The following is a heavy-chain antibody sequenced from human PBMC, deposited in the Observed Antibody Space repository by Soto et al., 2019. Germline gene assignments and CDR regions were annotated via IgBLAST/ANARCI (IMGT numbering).Heavy chain of an antibody. V-gene: IGHV4-30-4*01. CDR3: ARSWIQLPDFDY. CDR1: GGSISSGDYY. J-gene: IGHJ4*02. Sequence: PSETLSLTCTVSGGSISSGDYYWSWIRQPPGKGLEWIGYIYYSGSTYYNPSLKSRVTISVDTSKNQFSLKLSSVTAADTAVYYCARSWIQLPDFDYWGQGTLVTVS. CDR2: IYYSGST. D-gene: IGHD5-18*01.